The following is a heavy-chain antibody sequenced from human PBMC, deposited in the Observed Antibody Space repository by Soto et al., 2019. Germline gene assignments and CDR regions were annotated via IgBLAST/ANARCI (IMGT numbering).Heavy chain of an antibody. CDR3: ARAVAGTWVYYYYGMDV. CDR2: MNPNSGNT. V-gene: IGHV1-8*02. J-gene: IGHJ6*02. D-gene: IGHD6-19*01. CDR1: GGTFSSYA. Sequence: ASVKVSCKASGGTFSSYAITWVRQATGQGLEWMGWMNPNSGNTGYAQKFQGRVTMTRDTSISTAYMELSSLRSEDTAVYYCARAVAGTWVYYYYGMDVWGQGTTVTVSS.